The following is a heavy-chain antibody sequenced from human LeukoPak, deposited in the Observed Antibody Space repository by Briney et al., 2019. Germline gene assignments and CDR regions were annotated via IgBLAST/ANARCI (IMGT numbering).Heavy chain of an antibody. J-gene: IGHJ6*03. CDR1: GYTFTGYY. CDR3: ARDASFSSSWTYYYYYYMDV. CDR2: INPNSGGT. Sequence: ASVKVSCKASGYTFTGYYMHWVRQAPGQGLEWMGWINPNSGGTNYAQKFEGRVTMTRDTSISTAYMELSRLRSDDTAVYYCARDASFSSSWTYYYYYYMDVWGKGTTVTVSS. V-gene: IGHV1-2*02. D-gene: IGHD6-13*01.